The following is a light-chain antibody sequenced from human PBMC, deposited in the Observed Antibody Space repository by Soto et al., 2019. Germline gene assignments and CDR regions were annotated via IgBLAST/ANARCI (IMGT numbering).Light chain of an antibody. CDR1: QGIRNG. Sequence: DIQITQSPYSLSASVGDRVTITCRASQGIRNGLGWYQQKPGKAPKRLIYAASSLQSGVPSRFSGSGSGTEFTLTISSLQPQDFATYYCLQHNSYPLTFGGGTKVEIK. V-gene: IGKV1-17*01. CDR2: AAS. J-gene: IGKJ4*01. CDR3: LQHNSYPLT.